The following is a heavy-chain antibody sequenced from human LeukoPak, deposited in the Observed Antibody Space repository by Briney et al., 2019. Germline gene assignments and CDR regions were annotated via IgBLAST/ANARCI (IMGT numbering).Heavy chain of an antibody. CDR3: AKEIGYYDILTGYRELGFDY. D-gene: IGHD3-9*01. Sequence: GGSLRLSCAASGFTFSSYGMHWVRQAPGKGLEWVAVISYDGSNKCYADSVKGRFTISRDNSKNTLYLQMNSLRAEDTAVCYCAKEIGYYDILTGYRELGFDYWGQGTLVTVSS. CDR1: GFTFSSYG. J-gene: IGHJ4*02. CDR2: ISYDGSNK. V-gene: IGHV3-30*18.